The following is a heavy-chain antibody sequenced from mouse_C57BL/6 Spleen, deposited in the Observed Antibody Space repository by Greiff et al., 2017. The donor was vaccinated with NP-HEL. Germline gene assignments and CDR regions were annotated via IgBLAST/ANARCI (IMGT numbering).Heavy chain of an antibody. V-gene: IGHV5-4*01. CDR3: ARDRDYGSSYVAYFDV. D-gene: IGHD1-1*01. CDR2: ISDGGSYT. J-gene: IGHJ1*03. Sequence: EVKLMESGGGLVKPGGSLKLSCAASGFTFSSYAMSWVRQTPEKRLEWVATISDGGSYTYYPDNVKGRFTISRDNAKNNLYLQMSHLTSEDTAMYYCARDRDYGSSYVAYFDVWGTGTTVTVSS. CDR1: GFTFSSYA.